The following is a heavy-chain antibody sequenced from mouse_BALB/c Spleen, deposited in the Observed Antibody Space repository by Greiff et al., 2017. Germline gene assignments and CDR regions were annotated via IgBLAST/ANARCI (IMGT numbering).Heavy chain of an antibody. Sequence: EVMLVESGGGLVQPGGSRKLSCAASGFTFSSFGMHWVRQAPEKGLEWVAYISSGSSTIYYADTVKGRFTISRDNPKNTLFLQMTSLRSEDTAMYYCARNYGKPYWYFDVWGAGTTVTVSS. CDR1: GFTFSSFG. D-gene: IGHD2-1*01. J-gene: IGHJ1*01. V-gene: IGHV5-17*02. CDR3: ARNYGKPYWYFDV. CDR2: ISSGSSTI.